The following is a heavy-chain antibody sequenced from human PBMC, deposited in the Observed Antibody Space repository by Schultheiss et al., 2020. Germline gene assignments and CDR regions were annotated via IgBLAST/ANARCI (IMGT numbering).Heavy chain of an antibody. D-gene: IGHD2-15*01. Sequence: SETLSLTCAVYGGSFSGYYWSWIRQPPGKGLEWIGEINHSGSTNYNPSLKSRVTISVDTSKNQFSLKLSSVTAADTAVYYCARRGLKRGGLRWFDPWGQGTLVTVSS. J-gene: IGHJ5*02. CDR2: INHSGST. V-gene: IGHV4-34*01. CDR1: GGSFSGYY. CDR3: ARRGLKRGGLRWFDP.